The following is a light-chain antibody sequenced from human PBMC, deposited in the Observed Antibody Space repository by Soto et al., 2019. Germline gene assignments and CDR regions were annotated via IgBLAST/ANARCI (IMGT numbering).Light chain of an antibody. CDR2: EVS. V-gene: IGLV2-14*03. CDR1: SSDVGAYDY. Sequence: QSVLTQPASVSGSPGQSITISCTGTSSDVGAYDYVSWYQQHPDKAPKLMIYEVSNRPSGVSNRFSGSKSVNTATLTISGLQADGEADYYCSSYTSSSTRVFGTGTQLTVL. J-gene: IGLJ1*01. CDR3: SSYTSSSTRV.